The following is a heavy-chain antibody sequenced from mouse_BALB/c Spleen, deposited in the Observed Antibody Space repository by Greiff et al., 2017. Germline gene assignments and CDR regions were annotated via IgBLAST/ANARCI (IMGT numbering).Heavy chain of an antibody. D-gene: IGHD2-1*01. CDR3: ARYYYGNYYAMDY. J-gene: IGHJ4*01. CDR1: GDSITSGY. Sequence: VQLQQSGPSLVKPSQTLSLTCSVTGDSITSGYWNWIRKFPGNKLEYMGYISYSGSTYYNPSLKSRISITRDTSKNQYYLQLNSVTTEDTATYYCARYYYGNYYAMDYWGQGTSVTVSS. V-gene: IGHV3-8*02. CDR2: ISYSGST.